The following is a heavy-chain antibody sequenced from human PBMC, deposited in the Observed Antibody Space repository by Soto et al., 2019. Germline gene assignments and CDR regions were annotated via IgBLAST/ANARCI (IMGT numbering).Heavy chain of an antibody. J-gene: IGHJ3*02. V-gene: IGHV3-21*02. CDR3: ARDDGLSSTNVKAFDI. D-gene: IGHD2-2*01. Sequence: ELQLVESGGGLVEPGGSLRLSCAASGFTFSRYYMNWVRQAPGKGLEWVSSISTTSTYTHYADSLKGRFTIFRDNAKKLLYLQMDSLRAEDTAVYYCARDDGLSSTNVKAFDIWGQGTKVTVSS. CDR2: ISTTSTYT. CDR1: GFTFSRYY.